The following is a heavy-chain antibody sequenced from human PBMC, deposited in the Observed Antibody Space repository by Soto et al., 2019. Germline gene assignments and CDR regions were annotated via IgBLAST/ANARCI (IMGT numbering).Heavy chain of an antibody. D-gene: IGHD3-16*01. CDR2: INHSGST. CDR3: ARTQVYVGYYMDV. J-gene: IGHJ6*03. Sequence: APETLSLTCAVYGGSFSGYYWSWFRQPPGKGLEWIGEINHSGSTNYNPSLKSRVTISVDTSKNQFSLKLSSVTAADTAVYYCARTQVYVGYYMDVWGKGTTVTLSS. CDR1: GGSFSGYY. V-gene: IGHV4-34*01.